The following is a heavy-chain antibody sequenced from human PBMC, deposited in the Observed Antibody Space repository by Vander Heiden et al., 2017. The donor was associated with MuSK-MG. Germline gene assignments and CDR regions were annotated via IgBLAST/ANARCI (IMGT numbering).Heavy chain of an antibody. D-gene: IGHD3-10*01. J-gene: IGHJ3*02. CDR1: GFTFSSYS. V-gene: IGHV3-48*02. CDR2: ISSTGSTI. CDR3: ARGYYGSYAFDI. Sequence: EVRLVESGGGLVQPGESLRLSCAASGFTFSSYSMNWVRQAPGQGLEWVLYISSTGSTIYYADSVKGRFTISRDSAQSSLYLQMNSLRDEDTAVYYCARGYYGSYAFDIWGQGTMVTVSS.